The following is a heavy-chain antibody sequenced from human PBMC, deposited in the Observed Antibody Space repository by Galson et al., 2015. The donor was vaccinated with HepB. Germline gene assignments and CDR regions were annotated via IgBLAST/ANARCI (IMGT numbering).Heavy chain of an antibody. CDR2: ISGSGHST. CDR3: AKDRHYVFWIYYFDY. J-gene: IGHJ4*02. D-gene: IGHD3-3*01. Sequence: RLACAAYGFTFSSYAMTWVRQAPGEGLEWVPAISGSGHSTYYADSVKGRFTISRDNSKNTLYLQMNSLRAEDTAVYYCAKDRHYVFWIYYFDYWGQGTLVTVSS. CDR1: GFTFSSYA. V-gene: IGHV3-23*01.